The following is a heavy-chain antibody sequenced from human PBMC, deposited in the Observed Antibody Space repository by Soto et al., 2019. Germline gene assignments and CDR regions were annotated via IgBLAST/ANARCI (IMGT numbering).Heavy chain of an antibody. CDR1: GGSVATTTDF. D-gene: IGHD3-3*01. Sequence: QLQLQESGPGLVRPSETLSLTCTVSGGSVATTTDFWGWIRQPPGKGLEWLGTLQYRGSTDYNPSVKSRVAMSLNTSKNPYSLRLTSVTAADTAVYFCAKYDESSPLSYWGQGALVTVSS. CDR2: LQYRGST. J-gene: IGHJ4*02. CDR3: AKYDESSPLSY. V-gene: IGHV4-39*01.